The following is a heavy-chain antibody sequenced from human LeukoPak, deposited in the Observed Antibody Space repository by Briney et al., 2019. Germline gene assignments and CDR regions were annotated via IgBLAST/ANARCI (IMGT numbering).Heavy chain of an antibody. CDR1: GGSISSSSYY. J-gene: IGHJ4*02. CDR3: ARDSCSSTSCYKELDY. V-gene: IGHV4-39*07. CDR2: IYYSGST. Sequence: PSETLSLTCTVSGGSISSSSYYWGWLRQPPGKGLEWIGRIYYSGSTYYNPSPKSRVTISVDTSKNQFSLKLSSVTAADTAVYYCARDSCSSTSCYKELDYWGQGTLVTVSS. D-gene: IGHD2-2*02.